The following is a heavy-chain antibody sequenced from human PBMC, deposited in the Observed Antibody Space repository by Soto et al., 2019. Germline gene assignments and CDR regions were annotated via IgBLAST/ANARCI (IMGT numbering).Heavy chain of an antibody. V-gene: IGHV3-30*07. Sequence: DSVKGRFTISRDNSKNTLYLQMNSLRAEDTAVYYCARDWCDILTGTCLYGMDVWGQGTTVTVSS. D-gene: IGHD3-9*01. J-gene: IGHJ6*02. CDR3: ARDWCDILTGTCLYGMDV.